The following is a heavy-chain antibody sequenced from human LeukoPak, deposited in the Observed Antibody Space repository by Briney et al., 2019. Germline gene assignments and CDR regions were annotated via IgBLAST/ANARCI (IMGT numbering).Heavy chain of an antibody. CDR3: ATGLYSEKAFDI. V-gene: IGHV1-24*01. CDR2: FDPEDGET. D-gene: IGHD6-13*01. J-gene: IGHJ3*02. Sequence: ASVKVSCKVSGYTLTELSMHWVRQAPGKGLEWMGGFDPEDGETIYAQKFQGRVTMTEDTSTDTAYMELSSLRSEDTAVYYCATGLYSEKAFDIWGQGTMVTVSS. CDR1: GYTLTELS.